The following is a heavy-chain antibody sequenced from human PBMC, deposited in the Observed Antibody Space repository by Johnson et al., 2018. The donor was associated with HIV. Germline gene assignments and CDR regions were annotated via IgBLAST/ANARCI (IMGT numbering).Heavy chain of an antibody. CDR2: IFSVGDV. Sequence: EVQLVESGGGLIQPGGSLRLSCAASGFTVSSNYMSWVRQAPGKGLEWVSVIFSVGDVYYADSLKGRFTISRDNSKNMVYLQMNSLRPEDTAVYYCARDGRDLVTRGSFDVWGQGTMVTVSS. CDR1: GFTVSSNY. J-gene: IGHJ3*01. D-gene: IGHD3-9*01. CDR3: ARDGRDLVTRGSFDV. V-gene: IGHV3-66*03.